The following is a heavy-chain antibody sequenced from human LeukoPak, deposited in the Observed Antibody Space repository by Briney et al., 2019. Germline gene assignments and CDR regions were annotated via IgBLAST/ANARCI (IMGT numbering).Heavy chain of an antibody. CDR3: ASTGVVVIEAPNDY. Sequence: PGGSLRLSCAASGFIFSTYGMHWVRQAPGKGLEWVAFIRSDGSDKSYAGSVMGRFTISRDNAKNSLYLQMNSLRAEDTAVYYCASTGVVVIEAPNDYWGQGTLVTVSP. D-gene: IGHD3-22*01. J-gene: IGHJ4*02. CDR1: GFIFSTYG. V-gene: IGHV3-30*02. CDR2: IRSDGSDK.